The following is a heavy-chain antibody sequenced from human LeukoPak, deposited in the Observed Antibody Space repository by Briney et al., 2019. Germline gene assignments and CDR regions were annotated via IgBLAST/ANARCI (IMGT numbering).Heavy chain of an antibody. CDR1: GGSFSGYY. CDR3: ARTGYYPYYFDY. V-gene: IGHV4-34*01. J-gene: IGHJ4*02. D-gene: IGHD3-3*01. CDR2: INHSGST. Sequence: SETLSLTCAVYGGSFSGYYWSWIRQPPGKGLEWIGEINHSGSTNYNPSLKSRVTISVDASKNQFSLKLSSVTAADTAVYYCARTGYYPYYFDYRGQGTLVTVSS.